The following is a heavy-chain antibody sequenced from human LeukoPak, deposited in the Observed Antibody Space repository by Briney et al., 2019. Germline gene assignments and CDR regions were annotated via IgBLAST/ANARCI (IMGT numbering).Heavy chain of an antibody. CDR3: ARDSGDRAFDI. CDR2: IIPILGIA. D-gene: IGHD2-21*01. CDR1: GGTFSSYA. V-gene: IGHV1-69*04. J-gene: IGHJ3*02. Sequence: ASVKVSCKASGGTFSSYAISWVRQAPGQGVEWMGRIIPILGIANYAQKFQGRVTITADKSTSTAYMELSSLRSEDTAVYYCARDSGDRAFDIWGQGTMVTVSS.